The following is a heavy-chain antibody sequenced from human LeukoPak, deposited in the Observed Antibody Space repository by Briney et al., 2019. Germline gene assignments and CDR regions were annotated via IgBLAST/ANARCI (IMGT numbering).Heavy chain of an antibody. J-gene: IGHJ5*02. CDR1: GVSISSGSYY. Sequence: SQTLSLTCTVSGVSISSGSYYWSWLRQPAGKGLEWIGRIYTSGSTNYNPSLKSRVTISVDRTKNQFSLKLTSVTTADTAMYYCARNSGPGTFDPWGQGTLVTVSS. D-gene: IGHD5-12*01. V-gene: IGHV4-61*02. CDR3: ARNSGPGTFDP. CDR2: IYTSGST.